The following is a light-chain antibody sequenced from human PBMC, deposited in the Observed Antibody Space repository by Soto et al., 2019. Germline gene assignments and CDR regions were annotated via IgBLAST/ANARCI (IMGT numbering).Light chain of an antibody. CDR1: SSDVGGYNY. V-gene: IGLV2-14*01. CDR2: EVS. J-gene: IGLJ1*01. CDR3: SSYTSSSTPYV. Sequence: ALTQPASVSGSPGQSITISCTGTSSDVGGYNYVSWYQQHPGKAPKLMIYEVSNRPSGVSNRFSGSKSGNTASLTISGLQAEDEADYYCSSYTSSSTPYVFGTGTKVTVL.